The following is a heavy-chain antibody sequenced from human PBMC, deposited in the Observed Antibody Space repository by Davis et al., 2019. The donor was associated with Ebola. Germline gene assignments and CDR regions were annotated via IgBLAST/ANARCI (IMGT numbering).Heavy chain of an antibody. CDR3: ARHYGGSDAFDI. CDR2: MNPNSGNT. Sequence: ASVKVSCKASGYTFTSYDINWVRQATGQGLEWMGWMNPNSGNTGYAQKFQGRVTMTRDTSTSTVYMELSSLRSEDTAVYYCARHYGGSDAFDIWGQGTMVTVSS. V-gene: IGHV1-8*01. CDR1: GYTFTSYD. D-gene: IGHD4-23*01. J-gene: IGHJ3*02.